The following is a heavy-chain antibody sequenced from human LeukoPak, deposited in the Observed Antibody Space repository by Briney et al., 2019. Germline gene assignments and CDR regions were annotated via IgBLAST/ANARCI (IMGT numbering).Heavy chain of an antibody. D-gene: IGHD2/OR15-2a*01. V-gene: IGHV3-21*01. CDR1: GFTFSSYS. Sequence: GGSLRLSCAASGFTFSSYSMNWVRQAPGKGLEWVSSISSSSSYIYYADSVKGRFTIPRDNAKNSLYLQMNSLRAEDTAVYYCARDFLGAFDIWGQGTMVTVSS. CDR3: ARDFLGAFDI. CDR2: ISSSSSYI. J-gene: IGHJ3*02.